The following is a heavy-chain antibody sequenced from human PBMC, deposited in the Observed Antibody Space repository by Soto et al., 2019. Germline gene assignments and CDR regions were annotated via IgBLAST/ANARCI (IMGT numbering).Heavy chain of an antibody. V-gene: IGHV3-74*01. Sequence: GCLRLSCVSSGFTFSMYWLHWVRQGPAKGVVWVSRTNSDGSNTGYADALKGRVTISRDNAKNTLYLQMNSLRVEDTAVYHCARDGYCSGGSCSGMDVWGQGTTVTVSS. CDR1: GFTFSMYW. D-gene: IGHD2-15*01. J-gene: IGHJ6*01. CDR3: ARDGYCSGGSCSGMDV. CDR2: TNSDGSNT.